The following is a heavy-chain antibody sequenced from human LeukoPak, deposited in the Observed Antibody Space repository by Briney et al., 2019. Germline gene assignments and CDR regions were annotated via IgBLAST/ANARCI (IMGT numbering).Heavy chain of an antibody. CDR2: TSYDGSNK. Sequence: GRSLGLSCAASGFIFSNFAMHWVRQAPGKGLEWVAVTSYDGSNKYYADSVKGRFTISRDNSKNTLYLQMNSLRVEDTAVYYCTKEWSNAGTTISPPDYWGQGTLVTVSS. CDR3: TKEWSNAGTTISPPDY. J-gene: IGHJ4*02. V-gene: IGHV3-30*04. D-gene: IGHD1-7*01. CDR1: GFIFSNFA.